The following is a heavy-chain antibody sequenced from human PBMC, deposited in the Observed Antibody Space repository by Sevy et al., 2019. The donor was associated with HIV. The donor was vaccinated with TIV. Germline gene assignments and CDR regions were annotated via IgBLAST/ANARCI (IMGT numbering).Heavy chain of an antibody. CDR1: GFTFSNYA. CDR3: ARDEGPMVRGGHYYGMDV. J-gene: IGHJ6*02. Sequence: VGSLRLSCAASGFTFSNYAIHWVRQGPGKGLEWVAVLSYDGSTKYSADSVKGRFTISRDNYKNTVYLQMNSLRPEDTAVYYCARDEGPMVRGGHYYGMDVWGQGTTVTVSS. V-gene: IGHV3-30-3*01. D-gene: IGHD3-10*01. CDR2: LSYDGSTK.